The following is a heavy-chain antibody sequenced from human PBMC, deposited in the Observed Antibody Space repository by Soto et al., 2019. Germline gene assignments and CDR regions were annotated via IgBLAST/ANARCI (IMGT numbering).Heavy chain of an antibody. D-gene: IGHD2-2*01. CDR3: ARVLGNRHCSSTSCYRYYYFDY. CDR2: INPNSGGT. J-gene: IGHJ4*02. V-gene: IGHV1-2*02. CDR1: GYTFTGYY. Sequence: QVQLVQSGAEVKKPGASVKVSCKASGYTFTGYYMHWVRQAPGQGLEWMGWINPNSGGTNYAQKFQGRVTMTRDTSISTAYMELSRLRSDDTAVYYCARVLGNRHCSSTSCYRYYYFDYRGQGTLVTVSS.